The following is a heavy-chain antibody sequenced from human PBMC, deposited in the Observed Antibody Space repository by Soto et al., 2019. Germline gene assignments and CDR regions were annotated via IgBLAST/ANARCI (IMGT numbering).Heavy chain of an antibody. CDR1: GYTFTSYY. V-gene: IGHV1-46*03. D-gene: IGHD2-15*01. Sequence: ASVKVSCKASGYTFTSYYMHWVRQAPGKGLEWMGIINPSGGSTSYAQKFQGRVTMTRDTSTSTVYMELSSLRSEDTAVYYCARGPYCSGGSCYLRDYYYYSYMDVWGKGTTVTVSS. CDR3: ARGPYCSGGSCYLRDYYYYSYMDV. J-gene: IGHJ6*03. CDR2: INPSGGST.